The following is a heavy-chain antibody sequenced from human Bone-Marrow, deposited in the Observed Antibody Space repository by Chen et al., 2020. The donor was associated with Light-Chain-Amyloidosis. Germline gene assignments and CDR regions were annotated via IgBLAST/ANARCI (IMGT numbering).Heavy chain of an antibody. CDR2: IWYDGTTK. D-gene: IGHD3-16*01. CDR1: KFMFRTHG. J-gene: IGHJ5*02. CDR3: AGDIQFWRGGAPFDL. V-gene: IGHV3-33*08. Sequence: QGQLVQSGGGVVQPGNSLTVSCVASKFMFRTHGMNWVRQAPGKGLEWVALIWYDGTTKFYGEAVKGRFTISRDNSNNTLFLHMTNLRADDTAVYFCAGDIQFWRGGAPFDLWGQGTHVSVSS.